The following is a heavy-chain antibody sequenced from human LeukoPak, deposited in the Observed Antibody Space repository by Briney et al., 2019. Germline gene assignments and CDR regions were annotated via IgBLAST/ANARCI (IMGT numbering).Heavy chain of an antibody. CDR3: ARICSGDSCYSYAFDI. Sequence: GESLKISCKGSGYTFTNYWIGWVRQMPGKGLEWMGIIYPGDSDARYSPSFQGQVTISADKSINTAYLQWSSLKASDTAMYYCARICSGDSCYSYAFDIWGQGTMVTVS. V-gene: IGHV5-51*01. J-gene: IGHJ3*02. CDR1: GYTFTNYW. D-gene: IGHD2-15*01. CDR2: IYPGDSDA.